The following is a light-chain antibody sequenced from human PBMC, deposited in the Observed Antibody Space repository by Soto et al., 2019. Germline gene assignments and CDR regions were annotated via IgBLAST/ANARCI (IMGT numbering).Light chain of an antibody. CDR3: QQYNNWRT. CDR1: QSIGLA. J-gene: IGKJ1*01. Sequence: EIVLTQSPATLSLSPGERATLSCRASQSIGLAIAWYQHKPGQAPRLLIFDASQRATGIPARFRGSGSGTDFTLSISSLEPEDFAVYYCQQYNNWRTFGQGTKVDIK. V-gene: IGKV3-11*01. CDR2: DAS.